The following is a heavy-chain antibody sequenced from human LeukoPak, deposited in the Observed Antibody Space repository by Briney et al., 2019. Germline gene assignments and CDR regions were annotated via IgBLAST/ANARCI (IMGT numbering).Heavy chain of an antibody. J-gene: IGHJ6*03. D-gene: IGHD3-10*01. Sequence: GGSLRLSCAASGFTFSSYGMHWVRQAPGKGLEWVAVISYDGSSKYYADSVKGRFTISRDNSKNTLYLQMNSLRAEDSAVYYCAKNYGSGSSVKYYYYMDVWGKGTTVTVSS. CDR1: GFTFSSYG. CDR2: ISYDGSSK. V-gene: IGHV3-30*18. CDR3: AKNYGSGSSVKYYYYMDV.